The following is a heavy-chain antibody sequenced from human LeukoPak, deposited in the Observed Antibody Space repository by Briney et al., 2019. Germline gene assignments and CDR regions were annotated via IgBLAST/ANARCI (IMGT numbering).Heavy chain of an antibody. CDR1: GFTFSSYA. D-gene: IGHD6-19*01. J-gene: IGHJ2*01. CDR3: AKDFGIAVAAGYFDL. V-gene: IGHV3-30*04. Sequence: GGSLRLSCAASGFTFSSYAMHWVRQAPGKGLEWVAVISYDGSNKYYADSVKGRFTISRDNSKNTLYLQMNSLRAEDTAVYYCAKDFGIAVAAGYFDLWGRGTLVTVSS. CDR2: ISYDGSNK.